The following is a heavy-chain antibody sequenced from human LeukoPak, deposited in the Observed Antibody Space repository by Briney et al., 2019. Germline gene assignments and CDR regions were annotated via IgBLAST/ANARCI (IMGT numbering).Heavy chain of an antibody. CDR2: INPKSGGT. J-gene: IGHJ6*02. D-gene: IGHD3-16*01. Sequence: ASVKVSCKASGYTFTDYYIHWVRQAPGRGLEWMGWINPKSGGTHFAQKFQGRVTMTRDTSISTADMELSRLRSDDTAVYYCARTPVGFKVGGGLCYYGMDVWGQGTTVTVSS. V-gene: IGHV1-2*02. CDR3: ARTPVGFKVGGGLCYYGMDV. CDR1: GYTFTDYY.